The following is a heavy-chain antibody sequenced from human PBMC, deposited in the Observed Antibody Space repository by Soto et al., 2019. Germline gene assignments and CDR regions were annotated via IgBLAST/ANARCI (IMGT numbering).Heavy chain of an antibody. CDR2: ISGSGSSV. V-gene: IGHV3-23*01. CDR3: AKVRASYLSASYFYYGLDV. D-gene: IGHD3-10*01. CDR1: GFTFIHYV. Sequence: PGGSLRLSCAASGFTFIHYVLSWVRQSPERGLEWVSSISGSGSSVYVADSVRGRFIMSRDLSTNTVSLQMNSLRAEDTAVYYCAKVRASYLSASYFYYGLDVWGQGTTVTVS. J-gene: IGHJ6*02.